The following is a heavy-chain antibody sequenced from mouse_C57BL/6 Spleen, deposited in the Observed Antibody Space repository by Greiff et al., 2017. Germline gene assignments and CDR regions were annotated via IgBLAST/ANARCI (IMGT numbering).Heavy chain of an antibody. CDR1: GYTFTSYW. CDR2: IDPSDSET. D-gene: IGHD1-1*01. V-gene: IGHV1-52*01. CDR3: ARRYYGSSYWYFDV. Sequence: VQLQQPGAELVRPGSSVKLSCKASGYTFTSYWMHWVKQRPIQGLEWIGNIDPSDSETHYNQKFKDKATLTVDKSSSTAYMQLSSLTSEDSAVXYCARRYYGSSYWYFDVWGTGTTVTVSS. J-gene: IGHJ1*03.